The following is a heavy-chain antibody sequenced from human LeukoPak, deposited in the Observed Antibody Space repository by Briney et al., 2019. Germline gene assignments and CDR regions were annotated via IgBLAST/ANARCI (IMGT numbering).Heavy chain of an antibody. CDR2: INPNSGGT. Sequence: ASVKVSCKASGYTFTGYYMHWVRQAPGQGLEWMGWINPNSGGTNYAQKFQGRVTMTRDTSISTAYMELSSLRSEDTAVYYCAIPFAGYSSGWYNYWGQGTLVTVSS. CDR1: GYTFTGYY. CDR3: AIPFAGYSSGWYNY. J-gene: IGHJ4*02. V-gene: IGHV1-2*02. D-gene: IGHD6-19*01.